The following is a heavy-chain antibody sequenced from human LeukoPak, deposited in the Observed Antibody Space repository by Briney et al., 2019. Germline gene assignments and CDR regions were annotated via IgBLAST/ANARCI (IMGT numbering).Heavy chain of an antibody. V-gene: IGHV4-59*01. D-gene: IGHD3-16*02. J-gene: IGHJ4*02. CDR1: GGSISSYY. CDR3: ARVGHYDYVRGSYRYTTGPIDY. Sequence: SETLSLTCTVSGGSISSYYWSWIRQPPGKGLEWIRYIYYSGSTNYNPSLKSRVTISVDTSKNQFSLKLSSVTAADTAVYYCARVGHYDYVRGSYRYTTGPIDYWGQGTLVTVSS. CDR2: IYYSGST.